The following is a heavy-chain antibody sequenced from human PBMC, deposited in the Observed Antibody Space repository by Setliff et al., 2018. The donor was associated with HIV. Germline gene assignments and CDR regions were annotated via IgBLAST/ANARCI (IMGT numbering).Heavy chain of an antibody. Sequence: PGASVKVSCKASGYTFTRYGISWVRQAPGQGLEWMGWISANNGNTNYAQKLQGRVTMTTDTSTSTAYMELRSLRSDDTAVYYCARHASTWYYESSGPHFDYWGQGTLVTVSS. J-gene: IGHJ4*02. CDR3: ARHASTWYYESSGPHFDY. D-gene: IGHD3-22*01. V-gene: IGHV1-18*01. CDR2: ISANNGNT. CDR1: GYTFTRYG.